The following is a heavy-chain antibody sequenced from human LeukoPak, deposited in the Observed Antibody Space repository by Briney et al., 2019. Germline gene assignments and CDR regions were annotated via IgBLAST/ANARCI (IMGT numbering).Heavy chain of an antibody. J-gene: IGHJ4*02. Sequence: SETLSLTCTVSGGSISSSGYYWGWIRQPPGKGLEWVGYIYHSGNTYYNPSLKGRVTISVDTSKNQFSLKLSSVTAADTAVYYCARFMVRGVIMIDHWGQGTLVTVSS. V-gene: IGHV4-30-2*01. CDR3: ARFMVRGVIMIDH. CDR2: IYHSGNT. CDR1: GGSISSSGYY. D-gene: IGHD3-10*01.